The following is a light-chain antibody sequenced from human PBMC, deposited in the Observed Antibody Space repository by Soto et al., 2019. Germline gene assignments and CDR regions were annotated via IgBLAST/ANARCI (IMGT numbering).Light chain of an antibody. Sequence: DIQMTQSPSSVSASVGDRVTITCRANQGILSWLAWYQQKPGKAPKLLIYAASNLQSGVPSRFSGSGSGTDFTLTISNLQPEDFATYYCQQANSFRAITFGQGTRLEI. CDR3: QQANSFRAIT. CDR1: QGILSW. J-gene: IGKJ5*01. CDR2: AAS. V-gene: IGKV1-12*01.